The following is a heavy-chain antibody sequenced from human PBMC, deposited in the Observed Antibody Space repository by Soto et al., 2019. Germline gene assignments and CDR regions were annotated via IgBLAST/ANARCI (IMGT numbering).Heavy chain of an antibody. CDR2: ISSSSSTI. CDR1: GFTFSSYS. V-gene: IGHV3-48*02. D-gene: IGHD3-3*01. J-gene: IGHJ6*04. CDR3: ARDRVRTFFGVVITVRDYYYYGMDV. Sequence: GGSLRLSCAASGFTFSSYSMNWVRQAPGKGLEWVSYISSSSSTIYYADSVKGRFTISRDNAKNSLYLQMNSLRDEDTAVYYCARDRVRTFFGVVITVRDYYYYGMDVWGKGTTVTVSS.